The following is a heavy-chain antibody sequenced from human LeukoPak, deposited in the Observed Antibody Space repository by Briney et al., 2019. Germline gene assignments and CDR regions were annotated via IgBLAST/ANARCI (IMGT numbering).Heavy chain of an antibody. CDR1: GGTFSSYA. J-gene: IGHJ6*02. CDR2: IIPIFGTA. CDR3: ARDQIVVPAAQYYYYYGMDV. Sequence: GASVTVSCKASGGTFSSYAISWVRQAPGQGLEWMGGIIPIFGTANYAQKFQGRVTITADESTSTAYMELSSLRSEDTAVYYCARDQIVVPAAQYYYYYGMDVWGQGTTVTVSS. V-gene: IGHV1-69*13. D-gene: IGHD2-2*01.